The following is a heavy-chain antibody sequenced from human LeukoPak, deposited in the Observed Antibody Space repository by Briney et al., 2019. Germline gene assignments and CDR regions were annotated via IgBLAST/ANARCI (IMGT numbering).Heavy chain of an antibody. D-gene: IGHD2-2*02. V-gene: IGHV3-23*01. CDR1: GFTFSGYA. CDR3: AKPLEGGRYCSSTSCYTFGY. CDR2: ISGSGGST. J-gene: IGHJ4*02. Sequence: GGSLRLSCVASGFTFSGYAMSWVRQAPGKGLEWVSAISGSGGSTYYADSVKGRFTISRDNSKNTLYLQMNSLRAEDTAVYYCAKPLEGGRYCSSTSCYTFGYWGQGTLVTVSS.